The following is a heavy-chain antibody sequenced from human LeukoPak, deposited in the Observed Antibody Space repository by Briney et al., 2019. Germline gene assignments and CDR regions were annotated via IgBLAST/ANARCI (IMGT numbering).Heavy chain of an antibody. D-gene: IGHD2-2*01. CDR2: IYSGGST. J-gene: IGHJ4*02. V-gene: IGHV3-53*05. Sequence: PGGTLRLSCAASGFTVSSNYMTWVRQALGKGLEWVSVIYSGGSTYYADSVKGRFTFSRDNSKNTLYLQMNSLRAEDTAVYYCAREDDCSSTSCSYFDYWGQGTLVTVSS. CDR3: AREDDCSSTSCSYFDY. CDR1: GFTVSSNY.